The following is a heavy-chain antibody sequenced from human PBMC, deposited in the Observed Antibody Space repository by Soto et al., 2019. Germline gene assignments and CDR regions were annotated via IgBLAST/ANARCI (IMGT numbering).Heavy chain of an antibody. D-gene: IGHD4-17*01. CDR2: IYYSGSP. J-gene: IGHJ4*02. CDR1: GGSLSSGGYY. CDR3: AGGQPYRDYYFDY. Sequence: VQLEESGPGLVKASQTLSLTCTVSGGSLSSGGYYWTWIRQRPGKGLEWIGYIYYSGSPNYHPSLRGRVTISVATSLNQFSLRLNSVTAADTAVYYCAGGQPYRDYYFDYWGQGALVTVSS. V-gene: IGHV4-31*03.